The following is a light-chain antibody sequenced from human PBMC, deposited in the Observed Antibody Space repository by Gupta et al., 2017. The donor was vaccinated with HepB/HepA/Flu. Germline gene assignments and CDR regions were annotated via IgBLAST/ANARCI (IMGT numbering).Light chain of an antibody. CDR2: AAS. Sequence: DIQMTQSPSSVSAPIGDSVTITCRASQDISSWVAWYQQQPGKAPNLLIFAASSLQSGVSSRFSASGSGTDFTLTITNLQPEDFAIYYCQQSDTFPFTFGPGTRVDI. V-gene: IGKV1-12*02. J-gene: IGKJ3*01. CDR1: QDISSW. CDR3: QQSDTFPFT.